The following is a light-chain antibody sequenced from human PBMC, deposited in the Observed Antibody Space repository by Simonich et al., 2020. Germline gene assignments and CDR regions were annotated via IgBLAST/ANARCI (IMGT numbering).Light chain of an antibody. CDR1: SSDVGGYNY. J-gene: IGLJ3*02. Sequence: QSALTQPASVSGSPGQSITISCTGTSSDVGGYNYVSWYQKHPGKAPKLMIYDVSKRPSGVSKRFSGSKSGNTASLTISGLQAEDEADYYCSSYTSSSTLVFGGGTKLTVL. CDR3: SSYTSSSTLV. V-gene: IGLV2-14*01. CDR2: DVS.